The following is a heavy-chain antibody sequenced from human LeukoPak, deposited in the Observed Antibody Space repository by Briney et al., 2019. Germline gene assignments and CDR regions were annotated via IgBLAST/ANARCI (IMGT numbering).Heavy chain of an antibody. CDR1: GGSISSYY. D-gene: IGHD3-10*01. J-gene: IGHJ4*02. V-gene: IGHV4-59*01. CDR2: IYYSGST. Sequence: PSETLSLTCTVSGGSISSYYWSWIRQPPGKGLEWIGYIYYSGSTNYNPSLKSRVTISVDTSKNQFSLKLSSVTAADTAVYYCARHQVVWFGELSYYFDYWGQGTLVTVSS. CDR3: ARHQVVWFGELSYYFDY.